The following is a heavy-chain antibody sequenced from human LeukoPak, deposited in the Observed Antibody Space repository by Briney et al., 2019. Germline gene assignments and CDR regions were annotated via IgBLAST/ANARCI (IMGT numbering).Heavy chain of an antibody. CDR3: ASEEY. CDR1: GFTFSSYA. J-gene: IGHJ4*02. V-gene: IGHV3-30-3*01. CDR2: ISYDGSNK. Sequence: GSLRLSCAASGFTFSSYAMHWVRQAPGKGLEWVAVISYDGSNKYYADSVKGRFTISRDNSKNTLYLQMNSLRAEDTAVYYCASEEYWGQGTLVTVSS.